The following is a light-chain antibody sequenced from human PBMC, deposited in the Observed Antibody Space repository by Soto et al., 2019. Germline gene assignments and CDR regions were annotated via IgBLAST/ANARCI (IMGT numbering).Light chain of an antibody. V-gene: IGKV3-11*01. CDR1: PSVSSS. CDR3: QQRINWPPVT. Sequence: EIVLTQSPATLSLSPGERATLSCRASPSVSSSLAWYQQKPGQAPRLLIYDASNRATGIPARFSGSGSGTDFTLTISNLEPEDFAIYYCQQRINWPPVTFGGGTKVEIK. J-gene: IGKJ4*01. CDR2: DAS.